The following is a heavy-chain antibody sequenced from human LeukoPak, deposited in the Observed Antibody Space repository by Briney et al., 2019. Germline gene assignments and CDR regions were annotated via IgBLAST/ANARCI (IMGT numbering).Heavy chain of an antibody. Sequence: GASVKVSCKASGGTFSSYAISWVRQAPGQGLEWMGGIIPIFGTANYAQKFQGRVTITADESTSTAYMELSSLRSEDTAVYYCAGGPRFGELLGHYYYGMDVWGQGTTVTVSS. CDR2: IIPIFGTA. D-gene: IGHD3-10*01. CDR1: GGTFSSYA. J-gene: IGHJ6*02. CDR3: AGGPRFGELLGHYYYGMDV. V-gene: IGHV1-69*13.